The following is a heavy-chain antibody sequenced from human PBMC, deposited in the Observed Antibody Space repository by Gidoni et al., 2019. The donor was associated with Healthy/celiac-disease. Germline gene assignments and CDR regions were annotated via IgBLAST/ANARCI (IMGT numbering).Heavy chain of an antibody. J-gene: IGHJ4*02. CDR2: ISYDGSNK. CDR3: AKDIIAVAGTPHEDY. D-gene: IGHD6-19*01. Sequence: QVQLVESGGGVVQPGRSRRLSCAASGCTFSRYGMHWVRPAQGKGLEWVAVISYDGSNKYYADSVKGRFTISRDNSKNTLYLQMNSLRAEDTAVYYCAKDIIAVAGTPHEDYWGQGTLVTVSS. V-gene: IGHV3-30*18. CDR1: GCTFSRYG.